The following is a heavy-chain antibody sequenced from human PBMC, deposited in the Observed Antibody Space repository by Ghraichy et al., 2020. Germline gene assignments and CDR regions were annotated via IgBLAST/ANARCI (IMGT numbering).Heavy chain of an antibody. CDR3: AKGGIIATDTGVYYYMDV. CDR2: ISGSGGST. Sequence: GGSLRVSCAASGFSFSSYGMSWVRQAPGKGLEWVSGISGSGGSTYYADSVKGRFTISRDNSKYTLSLQMNSLRAEDTAVYYCAKGGIIATDTGVYYYMDVWGKGTTVTVSS. J-gene: IGHJ6*03. V-gene: IGHV3-23*01. D-gene: IGHD6-13*01. CDR1: GFSFSSYG.